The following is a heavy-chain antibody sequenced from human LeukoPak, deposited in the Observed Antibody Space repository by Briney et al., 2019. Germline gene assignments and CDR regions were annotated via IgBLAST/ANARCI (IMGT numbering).Heavy chain of an antibody. Sequence: ASVKVSCKASGYTFTSYDINWVRQATGQGLEWMGWMNPNSGNTGYAQKLQGRVTMTTDTSTSTAYMELRSLRSDDTAVYYCARLPAGGAMPFDYWGQGTLVTVSS. V-gene: IGHV1-8*01. CDR1: GYTFTSYD. CDR2: MNPNSGNT. J-gene: IGHJ4*02. CDR3: ARLPAGGAMPFDY. D-gene: IGHD3-16*01.